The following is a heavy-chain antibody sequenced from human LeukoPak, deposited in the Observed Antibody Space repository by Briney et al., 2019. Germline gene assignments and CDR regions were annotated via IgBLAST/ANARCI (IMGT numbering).Heavy chain of an antibody. CDR3: ARDQDTGGSGSGIDY. CDR2: ISSSSYI. V-gene: IGHV3-21*01. CDR1: GFTFSSYS. Sequence: GGSLRLSCAASGFTFSSYSMNWVRQAPGKGLEWVSSISSSSYIYYADSVKGRFTISRDNSKNTLYLQMKSLRAEDTAVYYCARDQDTGGSGSGIDYWGQGTLVTVSS. J-gene: IGHJ4*02. D-gene: IGHD3-10*01.